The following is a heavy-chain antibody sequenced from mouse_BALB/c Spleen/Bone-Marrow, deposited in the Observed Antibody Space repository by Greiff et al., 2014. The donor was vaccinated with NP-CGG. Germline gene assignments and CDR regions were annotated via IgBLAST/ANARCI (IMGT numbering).Heavy chain of an antibody. CDR2: IYPGSGNT. Sequence: QVQLQQSGAELARPGASVKLSCKASGYTFTDYYINWVKQRTGQGLEWIGEIYPGSGNTYYNEKFKGKATLTADKSSSTAYMQLSSLTSEDSAVYFCARREDGNGGFAYWGQGNLVTGSA. D-gene: IGHD2-1*01. CDR3: ARREDGNGGFAY. V-gene: IGHV1-77*01. J-gene: IGHJ3*01. CDR1: GYTFTDYY.